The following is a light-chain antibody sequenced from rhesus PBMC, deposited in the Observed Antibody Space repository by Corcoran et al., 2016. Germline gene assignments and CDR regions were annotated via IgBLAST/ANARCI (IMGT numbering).Light chain of an antibody. CDR3: HQGHSNPLT. Sequence: DIQMSQSPSSLSASVGDRVTITCRASQGISRYLNWYQQKPGKAPKLLIYYANSLASGVPSRVSGSGSGTEFTLTISSLQPEDFATYYCHQGHSNPLTFGGGTKVEIK. CDR2: YAN. V-gene: IGKV1-32*02. CDR1: QGISRY. J-gene: IGKJ4*01.